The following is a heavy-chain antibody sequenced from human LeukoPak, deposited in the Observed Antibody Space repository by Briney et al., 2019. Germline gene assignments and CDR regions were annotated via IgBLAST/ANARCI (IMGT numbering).Heavy chain of an antibody. CDR3: ARQWLVEGAAGY. D-gene: IGHD6-19*01. J-gene: IGHJ4*02. V-gene: IGHV1-2*02. CDR1: GYTFTGYY. Sequence: ASVKVSCKSSGYTFTGYYMHWVRQAPGQGLEWMGWINPNSGGTNYAQKFQGRVTMTRDTSISTAYMELSRLRSDDTAVYYCARQWLVEGAAGYWGQGTLVTVSS. CDR2: INPNSGGT.